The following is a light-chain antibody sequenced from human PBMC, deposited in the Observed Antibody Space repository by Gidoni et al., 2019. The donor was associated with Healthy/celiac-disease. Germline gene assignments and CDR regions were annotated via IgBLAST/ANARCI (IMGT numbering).Light chain of an antibody. Sequence: EIVLPQSPGTLSLSPGERATLHCRASQSVSSSYLAWYQQKPGQAPRLLIYGASSRATGSPDRVSGSGSGTDFTLTISRLEPEDFAVYYCQQYGSSPWTFXQXTKVEI. V-gene: IGKV3-20*01. CDR3: QQYGSSPWT. J-gene: IGKJ1*01. CDR1: QSVSSSY. CDR2: GAS.